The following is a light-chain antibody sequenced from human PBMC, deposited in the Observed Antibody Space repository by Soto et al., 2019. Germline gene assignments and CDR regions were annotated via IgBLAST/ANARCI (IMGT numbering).Light chain of an antibody. V-gene: IGKV4-1*01. Sequence: DIVMTQSPDSLAVSLGERATINCKSSQSVLYSSDNRNYLTWYQQKPGQPPKLLIYWASTRESGVPDRFSGSGSGTDFTLTISSLQAEDVAVSYCQQYYNIPKTFGQGTKVDIK. CDR1: QSVLYSSDNRNY. CDR2: WAS. CDR3: QQYYNIPKT. J-gene: IGKJ1*01.